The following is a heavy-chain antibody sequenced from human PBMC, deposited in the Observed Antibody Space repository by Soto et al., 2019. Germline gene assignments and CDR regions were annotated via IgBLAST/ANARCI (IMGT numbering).Heavy chain of an antibody. Sequence: GASVKVSCKASGYTFTSTGISWVRQAPGQGPEWMGWISGFNGKTNYAQKFQGRVTMTTDTSTTTAYMEVRSLTSDDTAVYYCARDLDGSGSYYTDYWGQGTLDTVSS. CDR2: ISGFNGKT. CDR3: ARDLDGSGSYYTDY. D-gene: IGHD3-10*01. J-gene: IGHJ4*02. V-gene: IGHV1-18*01. CDR1: GYTFTSTG.